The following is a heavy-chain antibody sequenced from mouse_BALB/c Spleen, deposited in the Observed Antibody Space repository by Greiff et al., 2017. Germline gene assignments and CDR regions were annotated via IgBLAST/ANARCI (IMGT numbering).Heavy chain of an antibody. CDR2: IYPYNGGT. CDR3: ARKDLYYYGSSGNYYAMDY. CDR1: GYTFTDYN. D-gene: IGHD1-1*01. J-gene: IGHJ4*01. Sequence: VQLQQSGPELVKPGASVKISCKASGYTFTDYNMHWVKQSHGKSLEWIGYIYPYNGGTGYNQKFKSKATLTVDNSSSTAYMELRSLTSEDSAVYYCARKDLYYYGSSGNYYAMDYWGQGTSVTVSS. V-gene: IGHV1S29*02.